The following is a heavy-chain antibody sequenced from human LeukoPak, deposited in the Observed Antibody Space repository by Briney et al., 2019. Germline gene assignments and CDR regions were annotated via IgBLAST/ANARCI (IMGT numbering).Heavy chain of an antibody. CDR1: GGAFSSYA. J-gene: IGHJ4*02. CDR2: IIPILGIA. CDR3: ARAGGDTAMVKHFDY. D-gene: IGHD5-18*01. Sequence: ASVKVSCKASGGAFSSYAISLVRQAPGQGLEWMARIIPILGIANYAQKFQGRVTITADKSTSTAYMELSSLRSEDTAVYYCARAGGDTAMVKHFDYWGQGTPVTVSS. V-gene: IGHV1-69*04.